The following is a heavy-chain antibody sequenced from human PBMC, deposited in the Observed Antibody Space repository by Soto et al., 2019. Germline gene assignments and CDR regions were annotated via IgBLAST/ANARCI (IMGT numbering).Heavy chain of an antibody. D-gene: IGHD6-13*01. J-gene: IGHJ4*02. V-gene: IGHV3-23*01. CDR2: ISGSGGNT. Sequence: EVQLLESGGGLVQPGGSLRLSCAASGFTFSSYAMSWVRQAPGKGLEWVSAISGSGGNTYYADSVKGRFTISRDNSKNTLYLQMNSLRAEDTAVYYCAKGHRQQLVRPYTFEYWGQGTLVTVSS. CDR3: AKGHRQQLVRPYTFEY. CDR1: GFTFSSYA.